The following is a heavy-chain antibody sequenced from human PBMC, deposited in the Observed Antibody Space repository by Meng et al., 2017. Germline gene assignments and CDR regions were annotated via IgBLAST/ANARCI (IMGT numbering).Heavy chain of an antibody. D-gene: IGHD2-15*01. CDR1: GYTFTSYA. Sequence: QVQLVQSGAEVKKPGASVKVSCKASGYTFTSYAMNWVRLAPGQGLEWMGWINTNTGNPTYAQGFTGRFVFSLDTSVSTAYLQISSLKAEDTAVYYCARLVAGTFGQLFDPWGQGTLVTVSS. CDR3: ARLVAGTFGQLFDP. J-gene: IGHJ5*02. V-gene: IGHV7-4-1*02. CDR2: INTNTGNP.